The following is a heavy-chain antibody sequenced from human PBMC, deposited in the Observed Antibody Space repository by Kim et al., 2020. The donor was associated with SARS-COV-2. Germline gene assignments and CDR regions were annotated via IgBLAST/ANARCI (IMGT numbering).Heavy chain of an antibody. CDR2: DGSNQ. Sequence: DGSNQFYADSVKGRFTISRDNSKNTFYLQMNSLRPEDTAVYYCARGNDGDYWGQGTLVIVSP. V-gene: IGHV3-30*01. CDR3: ARGNDGDY. D-gene: IGHD1-1*01. J-gene: IGHJ4*02.